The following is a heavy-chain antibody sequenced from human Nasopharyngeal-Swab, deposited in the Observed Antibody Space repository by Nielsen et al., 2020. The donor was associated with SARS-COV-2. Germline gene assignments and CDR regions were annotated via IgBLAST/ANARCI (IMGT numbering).Heavy chain of an antibody. D-gene: IGHD6-13*01. Sequence: WIRQPPGKGLEWIGETNHSGSTNYNPPLKSRVTISVDTSKNQFSLKLSSVTAADTAVYYCARYSRSSWSSRRDYWGQGTLVTVSS. CDR2: TNHSGST. V-gene: IGHV4-34*01. J-gene: IGHJ4*02. CDR3: ARYSRSSWSSRRDY.